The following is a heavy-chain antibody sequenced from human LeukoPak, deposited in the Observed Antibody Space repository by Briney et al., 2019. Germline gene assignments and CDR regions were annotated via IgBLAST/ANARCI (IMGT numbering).Heavy chain of an antibody. CDR2: TSYDGSNK. CDR3: ARDSVPKYYYDSSGYYNWFDP. V-gene: IGHV3-30-3*01. CDR1: GFAFSSHA. Sequence: PGGSLRLSCAASGFAFSSHAMTWVRQAPGKGLEWVAVTSYDGSNKYYADSVKGRLTISRDNSKNTLYLQMNSLRAEDTAVYYCARDSVPKYYYDSSGYYNWFDPWGQGTLVTVSS. D-gene: IGHD3-22*01. J-gene: IGHJ5*02.